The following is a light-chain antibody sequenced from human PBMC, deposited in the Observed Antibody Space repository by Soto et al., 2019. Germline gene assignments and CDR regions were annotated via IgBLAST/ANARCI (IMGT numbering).Light chain of an antibody. CDR2: ATS. CDR3: QKYNSAPLT. Sequence: DLLLTQSPSSFYAFVGDRVTITCRASQGIAPYLAWVQQKPGKVPKLLIYATSTLQSGVPSRFSGSGSGTDFTLTINSLQPEDVGTYYCQKYNSAPLTFGGGTKVDIK. CDR1: QGIAPY. V-gene: IGKV1-27*01. J-gene: IGKJ4*01.